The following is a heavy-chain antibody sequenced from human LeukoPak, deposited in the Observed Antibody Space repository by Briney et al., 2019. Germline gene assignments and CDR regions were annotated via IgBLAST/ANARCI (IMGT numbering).Heavy chain of an antibody. V-gene: IGHV1-58*01. Sequence: SVKVSCKASGFTFTSSAVQWVRQARGQRLEWIGWIVVGSCNTNYAQKFQERVTITRDMSTSTAYMELSSLRSEDTAVYYCAALVGYCSSTSCYKGPNYYGSQSYFDYWGQGTLVTVSS. CDR2: IVVGSCNT. J-gene: IGHJ4*02. CDR1: GFTFTSSA. D-gene: IGHD2-2*02. CDR3: AALVGYCSSTSCYKGPNYYGSQSYFDY.